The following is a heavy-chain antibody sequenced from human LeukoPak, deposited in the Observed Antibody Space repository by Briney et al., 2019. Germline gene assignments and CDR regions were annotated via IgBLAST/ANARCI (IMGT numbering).Heavy chain of an antibody. CDR2: IWSDGSDK. D-gene: IGHD4-11*01. CDR1: GFTFSHYG. V-gene: IGHV3-33*06. Sequence: PGGSLRLSCAASGFTFSHYGMHWVRQTPGAGLEWVAVIWSDGSDKYYAKSVKGRFTISRDNSKNSLFLQMNSLRAEDTAVYYCAKDAQRGFDYSNSLQTWGQGSLVTVSS. CDR3: AKDAQRGFDYSNSLQT. J-gene: IGHJ5*02.